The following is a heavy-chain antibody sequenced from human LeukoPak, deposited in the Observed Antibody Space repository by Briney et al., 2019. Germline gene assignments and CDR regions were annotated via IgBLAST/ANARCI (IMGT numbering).Heavy chain of an antibody. V-gene: IGHV4-59*12. CDR3: ARDRDSSGLRDFDL. Sequence: PSETLSLTCTVSGGSINSYYWSWIRQPPGKGLEWIGYIYYSGNTNYNPSLKSRVSISIDTFKNQLSLQLSSVTAADTAVYYCARDRDSSGLRDFDLWGRGTLVAVSA. J-gene: IGHJ2*01. D-gene: IGHD3-22*01. CDR2: IYYSGNT. CDR1: GGSINSYY.